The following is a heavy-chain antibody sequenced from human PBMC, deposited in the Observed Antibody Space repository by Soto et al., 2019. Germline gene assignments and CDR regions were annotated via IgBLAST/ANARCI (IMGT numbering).Heavy chain of an antibody. J-gene: IGHJ4*02. Sequence: EVQLVQSGGDLVQPGGSLRLSCVASGFTFSTYWMTWVRQAPGMGLEWVAGIKEDGSEEVYVDSVKGRFSISRDNAKTSLYLQLNSLRSEDTAVYYCATAISSPFRNFVYWGQGSLVTVSS. D-gene: IGHD3-3*02. CDR3: ATAISSPFRNFVY. CDR1: GFTFSTYW. CDR2: IKEDGSEE. V-gene: IGHV3-7*01.